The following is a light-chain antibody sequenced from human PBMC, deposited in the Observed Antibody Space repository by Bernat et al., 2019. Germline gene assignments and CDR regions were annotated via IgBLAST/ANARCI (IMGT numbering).Light chain of an antibody. CDR1: NIGYKS. J-gene: IGLJ1*01. CDR2: SDS. V-gene: IGLV3-21*04. Sequence: YDLTQPPSVSGAPGETASVSCEGDNIGYKSVHWYQQKPGQAPVLLIYSDSARPSGIPERFSGSNSGNTATLTINRVESGDEADYYCQVWDGATAHFVFGTGTHVTVL. CDR3: QVWDGATAHFV.